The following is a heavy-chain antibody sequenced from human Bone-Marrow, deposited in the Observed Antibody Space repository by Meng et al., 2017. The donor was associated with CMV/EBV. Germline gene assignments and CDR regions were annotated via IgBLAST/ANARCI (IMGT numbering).Heavy chain of an antibody. Sequence: GESLKISCAASGFTFSSYWMHWVRQAPGKGLVWVSRINSDGSSTSYADSVKGRFTISRDNAKNTLYLQMNSLRAEDTAMYYCARGGAHYDFWSGYYKVGYFDYWGQGTLVTVSS. V-gene: IGHV3-74*01. CDR3: ARGGAHYDFWSGYYKVGYFDY. J-gene: IGHJ4*02. CDR1: GFTFSSYW. CDR2: INSDGSST. D-gene: IGHD3-3*01.